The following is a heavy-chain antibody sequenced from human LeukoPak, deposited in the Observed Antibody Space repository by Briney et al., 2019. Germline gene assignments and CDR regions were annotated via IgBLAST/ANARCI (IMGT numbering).Heavy chain of an antibody. CDR3: ATVAVAGTNYGMDV. Sequence: PGGSLRPSCAASGFTFSSYSMNWVRQAPGKGLEWVSSISSSSSYIYYADSVKGRFTISRDNAKNSLYLQMNSLRAEDTAVYYCATVAVAGTNYGMDVWGQGTTVTVSS. J-gene: IGHJ6*02. CDR2: ISSSSSYI. D-gene: IGHD6-19*01. V-gene: IGHV3-21*01. CDR1: GFTFSSYS.